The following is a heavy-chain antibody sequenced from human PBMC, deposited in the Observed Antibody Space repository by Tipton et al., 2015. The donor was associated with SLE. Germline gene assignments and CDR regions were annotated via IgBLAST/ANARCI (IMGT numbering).Heavy chain of an antibody. CDR3: ARVASNFYSDF. J-gene: IGHJ4*02. CDR2: VYYTGTT. Sequence: TLSLTCTVSGDSISSSSYYWSWIRQSPGKGLEWIGYVYYTGTTNYSPSLKSRVTISLDTSKNQFSLRLTSVTAADTAVYYCARVASNFYSDFWGQGTLVTVSS. V-gene: IGHV4-61*01. CDR1: GDSISSSSYY. D-gene: IGHD4-11*01.